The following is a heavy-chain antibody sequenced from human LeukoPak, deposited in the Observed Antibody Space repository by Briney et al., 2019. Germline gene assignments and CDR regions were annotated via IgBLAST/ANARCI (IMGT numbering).Heavy chain of an antibody. J-gene: IGHJ3*02. Sequence: GGSLRLSCAASGFTFSDYYMSWIRQAPGKGLEWVSYISSSGSTIYYADSVKGRFTISRDNAKNSLYLQMNSLRAEDTAVYYCAGVQIKEAAADAFDIWGQGTMVTVSS. CDR3: AGVQIKEAAADAFDI. CDR1: GFTFSDYY. V-gene: IGHV3-11*01. D-gene: IGHD6-13*01. CDR2: ISSSGSTI.